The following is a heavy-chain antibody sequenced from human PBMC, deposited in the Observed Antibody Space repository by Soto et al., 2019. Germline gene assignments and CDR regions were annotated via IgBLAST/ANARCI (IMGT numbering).Heavy chain of an antibody. V-gene: IGHV1-18*04. J-gene: IGHJ4*02. CDR1: VFTSSG. CDR3: ATCITMIDRYYFDY. Sequence: ASVKVSCKASVFTSSGISWVRQAPGQRLEWMGWISTHNGNTIYAQKFQGRVIMTMDTSTTTVYMELSRLRSDDTAVYYCATCITMIDRYYFDYWGQGTLVTVSS. CDR2: ISTHNGNT. D-gene: IGHD3-22*01.